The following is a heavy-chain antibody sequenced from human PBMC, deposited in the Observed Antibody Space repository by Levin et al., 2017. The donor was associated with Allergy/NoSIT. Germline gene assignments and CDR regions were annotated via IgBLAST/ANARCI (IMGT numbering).Heavy chain of an antibody. J-gene: IGHJ5*02. CDR2: IYYSGST. V-gene: IGHV4-39*01. Sequence: SETLSLTCTVSGGSISSSSYYWGWIRQPPGKGLEWIGSIYYSGSTYYNPSLKSRVTISVDTSKNQFSLKLSSVTAADTAVYYCARQGQWPSPGWFDPWGQGTLVTVSS. CDR1: GGSISSSSYY. D-gene: IGHD6-19*01. CDR3: ARQGQWPSPGWFDP.